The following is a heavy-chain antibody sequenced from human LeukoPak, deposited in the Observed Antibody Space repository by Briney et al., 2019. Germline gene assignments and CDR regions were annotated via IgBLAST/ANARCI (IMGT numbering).Heavy chain of an antibody. CDR1: GGTFSSYA. V-gene: IGHV1-69*06. CDR2: IIPIFGTA. Sequence: SVKVSCKASGGTFSSYAISWVRQAPGQGLEWMGGIIPIFGTANYEQKLQGRVTITADKSTSTAYMELSSLRSEDTAVYYCARKVPNDSSGYYYRGQFDPWGQGTLVTVSS. J-gene: IGHJ5*02. CDR3: ARKVPNDSSGYYYRGQFDP. D-gene: IGHD3-22*01.